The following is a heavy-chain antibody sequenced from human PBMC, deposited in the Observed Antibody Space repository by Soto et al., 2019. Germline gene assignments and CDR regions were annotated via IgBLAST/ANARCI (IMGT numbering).Heavy chain of an antibody. D-gene: IGHD3-3*01. CDR2: INHSGST. J-gene: IGHJ6*02. CDR3: ARGYDFWSGYYIYYYYGMDV. V-gene: IGHV4-34*01. Sequence: SETLSLTCAVYGGSFSGYYWSWIRQPPGKGLEWIGEINHSGSTNYNPSLKSRVTISVDTSKNQFSLKLSSVTAADTAVYYCARGYDFWSGYYIYYYYGMDVWGQGTTVTISS. CDR1: GGSFSGYY.